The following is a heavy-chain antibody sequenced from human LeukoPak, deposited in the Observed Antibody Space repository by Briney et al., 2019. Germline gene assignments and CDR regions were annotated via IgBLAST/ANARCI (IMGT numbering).Heavy chain of an antibody. CDR2: IIPILGIA. CDR1: GGTFSSYA. D-gene: IGHD3-22*01. CDR3: ARDSSTYYYDSSGYLRDY. Sequence: SVKVSCKASGGTFSSYAISWVRQAPGQGLEWMGRIIPILGIANYAQKFQGRVTITADKSTSTAYMELSSLRSEDTAVYYCARDSSTYYYDSSGYLRDYWGQGTLVAVSS. V-gene: IGHV1-69*04. J-gene: IGHJ4*02.